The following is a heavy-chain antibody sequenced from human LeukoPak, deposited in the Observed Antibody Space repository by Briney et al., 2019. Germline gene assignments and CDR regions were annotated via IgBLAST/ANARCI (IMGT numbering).Heavy chain of an antibody. J-gene: IGHJ4*02. V-gene: IGHV1-18*01. CDR2: ISAYNGNT. Sequence: ASVKVSCKASGYTFTSYGISWVRQAPGQGLEWMGWISAYNGNTNYAQKLQGRVTMTTDTSTSTAYMELRSLRSDDTAVYYCARDGDTYYYVSSDLFDYWGQGTLVTVSS. CDR1: GYTFTSYG. CDR3: ARDGDTYYYVSSDLFDY. D-gene: IGHD3-22*01.